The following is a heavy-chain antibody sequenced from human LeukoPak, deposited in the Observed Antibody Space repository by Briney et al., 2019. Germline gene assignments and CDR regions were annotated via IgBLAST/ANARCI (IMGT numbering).Heavy chain of an antibody. V-gene: IGHV3-33*01. J-gene: IGHJ4*02. CDR1: GFTFTTYG. Sequence: GGSLRLSCAVSGFTFTTYGMHWVRQAPGRGLEWVAVIWYDGNNIYYADSVKGRFTISRDNSKNTLYLQMNSLRAEDTAVYYCLRDPYEAYWGQGTLVTVSS. CDR3: LRDPYEAY. D-gene: IGHD5-12*01. CDR2: IWYDGNNI.